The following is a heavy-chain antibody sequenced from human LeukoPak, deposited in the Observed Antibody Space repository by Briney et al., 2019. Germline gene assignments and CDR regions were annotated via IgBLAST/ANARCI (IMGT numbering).Heavy chain of an antibody. CDR1: GGSFSGYY. D-gene: IGHD6-13*01. Sequence: SETLSLTCAVYGGSFSGYYWSWIRQPPGKGLEWIGEINHSGSTNYNPSLKSRVTISVDTSKNQFSLKLSSVTAADTAVYYCARYVAAAGFDYWGQGTLVTVSS. J-gene: IGHJ4*02. CDR2: INHSGST. CDR3: ARYVAAAGFDY. V-gene: IGHV4-34*01.